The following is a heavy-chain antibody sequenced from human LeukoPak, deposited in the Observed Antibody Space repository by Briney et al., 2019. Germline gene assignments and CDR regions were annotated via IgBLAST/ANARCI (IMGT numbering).Heavy chain of an antibody. V-gene: IGHV4-59*11. CDR2: VYSSGST. D-gene: IGHD6-19*01. CDR3: ARHNSDWYNSDWYVDY. CDR1: GGSISNHY. Sequence: SETLSLTCAVSGGSISNHYWSWVRQPPGKGLEWIGYVYSSGSTSYNPSLESRVTISVDTSKNHFSLNLTSVTAADTAVYYCARHNSDWYNSDWYVDYWAREPWSPSPQ. J-gene: IGHJ4*02.